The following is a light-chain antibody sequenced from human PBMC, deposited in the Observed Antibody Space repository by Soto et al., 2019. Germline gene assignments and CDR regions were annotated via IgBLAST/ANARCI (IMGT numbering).Light chain of an antibody. CDR2: DAS. Sequence: VLPQSPRTLCLSPGERCTLSCRASQSVSSNYLAWYQQKPGQAPRLLIYDASNRATGIPARFSGGGSGTDFTLTISSLEPEDFAVYYCQHRSNWPLTFGGGTKVDIK. J-gene: IGKJ4*01. CDR1: QSVSSNY. V-gene: IGKV3-11*01. CDR3: QHRSNWPLT.